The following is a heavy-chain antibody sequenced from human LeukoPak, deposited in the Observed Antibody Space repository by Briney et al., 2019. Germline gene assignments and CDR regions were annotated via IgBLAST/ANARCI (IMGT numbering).Heavy chain of an antibody. V-gene: IGHV4-59*01. CDR1: GGSISRYY. J-gene: IGHJ6*02. D-gene: IGHD6-13*01. CDR3: ARGRSSSIGYPGIAAAGSLPYYYYGMDV. CDR2: IYYSGST. Sequence: PSETLSLTCTVSGGSISRYYWSWIRQPPGKGLEWIGYIYYSGSTNYNPSLKSRVTISVDTSKNQFSLKLSSVTAVDTAVYYCARGRSSSIGYPGIAAAGSLPYYYYGMDVWGQGTTVTVSS.